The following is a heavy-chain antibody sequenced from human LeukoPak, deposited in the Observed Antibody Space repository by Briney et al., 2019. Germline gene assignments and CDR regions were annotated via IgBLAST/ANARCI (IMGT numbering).Heavy chain of an antibody. V-gene: IGHV4-39*07. J-gene: IGHJ4*02. CDR2: IYYSGST. CDR1: GGSISSSSYY. D-gene: IGHD1-26*01. Sequence: SETLSLTCTVSGGSISSSSYYWGWIRQPPGKGLEWIGSIYYSGSTYYNPSLKSRVTISVDTSKNQFSLKLSSMTAADTAVYYCAVLTVEARIEEDYWGQGTLVTVSS. CDR3: AVLTVEARIEEDY.